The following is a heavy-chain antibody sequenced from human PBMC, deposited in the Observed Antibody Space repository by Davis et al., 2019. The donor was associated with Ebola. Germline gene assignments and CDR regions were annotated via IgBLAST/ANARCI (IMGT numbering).Heavy chain of an antibody. Sequence: MPSETLSLTCTVSGGSISSFYWSWIRQPPGKGLEWIGYIYGSGSTKYNPSLKRRVTMLLDRSKNQFSLKLRSVTAADTAVYYCAREGGSYDLFDYWGQGTLVTVSS. CDR1: GGSISSFY. D-gene: IGHD3-22*01. CDR3: AREGGSYDLFDY. V-gene: IGHV4-59*01. J-gene: IGHJ4*02. CDR2: IYGSGST.